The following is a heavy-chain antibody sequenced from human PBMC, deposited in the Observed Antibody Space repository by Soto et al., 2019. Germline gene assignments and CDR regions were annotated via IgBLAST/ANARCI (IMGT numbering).Heavy chain of an antibody. J-gene: IGHJ4*02. Sequence: QVQLVESGGGLVKTSGSLRIACAASGFTFSDYYMSWVRQAPGKGLEWVSYISSSGNTIYYADSVKGRFTISRDNAKNSLYLQMNSLRAEDTALYLCEKMSSENNYDPVFSWGQGTLVTVSS. CDR2: ISSSGNTI. CDR3: EKMSSENNYDPVFS. D-gene: IGHD3-22*01. CDR1: GFTFSDYY. V-gene: IGHV3-11*01.